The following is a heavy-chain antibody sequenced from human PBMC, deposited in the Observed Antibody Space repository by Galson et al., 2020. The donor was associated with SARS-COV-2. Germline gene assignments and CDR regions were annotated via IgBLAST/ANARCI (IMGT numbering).Heavy chain of an antibody. CDR2: IKSNIDGGTT. CDR3: TTVGPLGRKYFDI. Sequence: GESLKISCVASGFTFSYAWMSWVRQAPGKGLEWVGRIKSNIDGGTTDYAAPVKGTTTISRDDSKNTLYLQMNSLKTEDTAVYYCTTVGPLGRKYFDIWGRGTLGTVSS. V-gene: IGHV3-15*01. CDR1: GFTFSYAW. D-gene: IGHD1-26*01. J-gene: IGHJ2*01.